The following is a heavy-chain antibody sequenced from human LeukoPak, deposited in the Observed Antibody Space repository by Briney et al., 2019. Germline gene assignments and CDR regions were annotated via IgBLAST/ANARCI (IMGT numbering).Heavy chain of an antibody. V-gene: IGHV4-59*08. Sequence: SETLSLTCSVSGGSISSYYWSWIRQPPGKGLEWIGCIFYSGSTNYNPSLKSRVTISVDTSKNQSSLRLSSVTAADTAVYYCASSPAINYFAYWGQGTLVTVSS. CDR2: IFYSGST. D-gene: IGHD2-2*01. J-gene: IGHJ4*02. CDR1: GGSISSYY. CDR3: ASSPAINYFAY.